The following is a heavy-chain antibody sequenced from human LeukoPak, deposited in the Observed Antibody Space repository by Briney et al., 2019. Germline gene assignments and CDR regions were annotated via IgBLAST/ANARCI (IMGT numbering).Heavy chain of an antibody. CDR2: IYTSGST. J-gene: IGHJ6*02. Sequence: SETLSLTCTVSGGSISSYYWSWIRQPAGKGPEWIGRIYTSGSTNYNPSLKSRVTMSVDTSKNQFSLKLSSVTAADTAVYYCARDRVRPPYGSGSYYYGMDVWGQGTTVTVSS. D-gene: IGHD3-10*01. CDR3: ARDRVRPPYGSGSYYYGMDV. V-gene: IGHV4-4*07. CDR1: GGSISSYY.